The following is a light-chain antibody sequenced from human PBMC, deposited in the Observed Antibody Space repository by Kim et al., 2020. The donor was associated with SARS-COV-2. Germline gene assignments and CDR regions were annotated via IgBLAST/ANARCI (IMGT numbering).Light chain of an antibody. V-gene: IGKV1-5*03. J-gene: IGKJ2*01. CDR1: QSVSSW. Sequence: DIQMTQSPSTLSASVGDRVTITCRASQSVSSWLAWYQQKPGKAPKLLIYKASTLEGGVPSRFSGRGSGTEFTLTINSLQPDDFATYTCQHYDSHPYTLGQGTKLEF. CDR3: QHYDSHPYT. CDR2: KAS.